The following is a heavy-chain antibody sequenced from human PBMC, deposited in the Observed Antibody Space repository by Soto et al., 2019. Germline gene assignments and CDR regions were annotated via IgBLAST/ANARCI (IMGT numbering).Heavy chain of an antibody. CDR1: GFNFSNDW. J-gene: IGHJ2*01. CDR2: IKSKTDGGAT. CDR3: TTGRTHWHFDL. Sequence: EVQLVESGGGLVKPGGSLRLSCVASGFNFSNDWMNWVRQAPGKGLEWVGRIKSKTDGGATDYAAPVKGRFSISRDDSKNTLYLQMNSLKTDDTAVYYCTTGRTHWHFDLWGRGTLVTVSS. V-gene: IGHV3-15*07.